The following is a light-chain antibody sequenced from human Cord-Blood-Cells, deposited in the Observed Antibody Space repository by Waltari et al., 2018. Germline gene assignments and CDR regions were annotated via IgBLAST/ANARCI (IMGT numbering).Light chain of an antibody. CDR3: NSRDSSGNHLYV. Sequence: SSELTQDPAVSVALGQTVRITCQGDSPRSYYASWYQQTPGQAPVLVIYGKNNRPSWIPDRFSGSSAGNADALTITGAKAEDEADYYCNSRDSSGNHLYVFGTGTKVTVL. J-gene: IGLJ1*01. CDR2: GKN. CDR1: SPRSYY. V-gene: IGLV3-19*01.